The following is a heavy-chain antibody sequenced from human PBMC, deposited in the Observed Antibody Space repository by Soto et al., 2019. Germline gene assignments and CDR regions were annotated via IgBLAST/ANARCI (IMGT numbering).Heavy chain of an antibody. V-gene: IGHV3-30-3*01. CDR1: GFTFTGYA. CDR3: ARVVTTALVYSYYGMDV. Sequence: QVQLVESGGGVVQPGMSLRLSCAASGFTFTGYAMHWVRQAPGKGLEWVAVMSYDGSNKYYADSVKGRFTISRDNSKNTLYLQMNSLRAEDTAVYDCARVVTTALVYSYYGMDVWGQGATVTVSS. J-gene: IGHJ6*02. D-gene: IGHD4-17*01. CDR2: MSYDGSNK.